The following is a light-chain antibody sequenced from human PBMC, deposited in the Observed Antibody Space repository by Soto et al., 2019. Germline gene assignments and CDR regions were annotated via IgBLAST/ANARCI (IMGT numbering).Light chain of an antibody. Sequence: VLTQPPSVSAAPGQKVTISCSGSSSNIGNNYVSWYQQLPGTAPKLLIYDNNKRPSGIPDRFSGSKSGTSATLGITGLQTGDEADYYCGTWDSSLSAVYVFGTGTKVTVL. CDR3: GTWDSSLSAVYV. J-gene: IGLJ1*01. CDR2: DNN. V-gene: IGLV1-51*01. CDR1: SSNIGNNY.